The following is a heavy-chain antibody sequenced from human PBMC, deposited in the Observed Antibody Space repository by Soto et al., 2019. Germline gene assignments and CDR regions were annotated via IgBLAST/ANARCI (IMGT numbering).Heavy chain of an antibody. CDR2: IYPGDSDR. Sequence: PGESLKISCKGSGYSFTSNWIDWVRQMPGKGLEWMGIIYPGDSDRRYTPSFEGQVTISADKSISTAYLQWSSLKASDTAMYYCARRYSNYLYYFDYWGQGTLVTVSS. V-gene: IGHV5-51*01. CDR3: ARRYSNYLYYFDY. CDR1: GYSFTSNW. J-gene: IGHJ4*02. D-gene: IGHD4-4*01.